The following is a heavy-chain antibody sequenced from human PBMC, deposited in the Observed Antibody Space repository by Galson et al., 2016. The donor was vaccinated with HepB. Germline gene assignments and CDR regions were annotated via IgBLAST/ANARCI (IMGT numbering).Heavy chain of an antibody. CDR3: TTEGWSDAQFFDY. Sequence: SLRLSCAASGFTFNNDWMNWVRQAPGQGLEWVGRINSKDAGGTTDYAAPVKGRFSVSRDDPENTLYLQMNRLKTEDTAVYYCTTEGWSDAQFFDYWGQGTLVTVSS. V-gene: IGHV3-15*01. CDR2: INSKDAGGTT. D-gene: IGHD1-1*01. CDR1: GFTFNNDW. J-gene: IGHJ4*02.